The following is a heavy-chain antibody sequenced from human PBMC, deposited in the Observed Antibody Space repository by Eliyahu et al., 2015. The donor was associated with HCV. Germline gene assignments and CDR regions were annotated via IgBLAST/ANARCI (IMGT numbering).Heavy chain of an antibody. CDR2: ISSSSSYI. CDR1: GFTFSSYS. J-gene: IGHJ6*04. CDR3: ARQYDYIWDNAYYYGMDV. Sequence: EVQLVESGGGLVKPGGSLRLSCAASGFTFSSYSRNWVRQAPGKGLEWVSSISSSSSYIYYADSVKGRFTISRDNAKNSLYLQMNSLRAEDTAVYYCARQYDYIWDNAYYYGMDVWGKGTTVTVSS. V-gene: IGHV3-21*01. D-gene: IGHD3-16*01.